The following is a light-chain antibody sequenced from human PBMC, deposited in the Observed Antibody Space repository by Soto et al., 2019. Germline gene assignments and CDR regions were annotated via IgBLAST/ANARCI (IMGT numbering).Light chain of an antibody. V-gene: IGKV1-5*03. CDR2: RAS. Sequence: DIPMTQSPSTLSASVGDKVTITCRASQSFSTWLAWYQQKPGKAPKVLIYRASSLGSGVPSRFSGSGSGTEFTLTISSLQPDDVATYYCQQYNTYPLTFGGGTKVEIK. J-gene: IGKJ4*01. CDR3: QQYNTYPLT. CDR1: QSFSTW.